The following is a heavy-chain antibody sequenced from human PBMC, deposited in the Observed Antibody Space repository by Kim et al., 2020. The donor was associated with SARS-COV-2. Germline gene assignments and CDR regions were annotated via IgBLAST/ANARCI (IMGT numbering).Heavy chain of an antibody. J-gene: IGHJ4*01. Sequence: LSLTCAASGFTFSSYGMHWVRQAPGKGLEWVAVISYDGSNKYYADSVKGRFTISRDNSKNTLYLQMNSLRAEDTAVYYCAKEGSRYYYGSGSYDYWG. CDR1: GFTFSSYG. CDR3: AKEGSRYYYGSGSYDY. V-gene: IGHV3-30*18. D-gene: IGHD3-10*01. CDR2: ISYDGSNK.